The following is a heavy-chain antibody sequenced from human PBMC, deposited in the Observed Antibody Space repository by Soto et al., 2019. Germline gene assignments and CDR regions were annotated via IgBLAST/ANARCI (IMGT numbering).Heavy chain of an antibody. J-gene: IGHJ4*02. CDR2: VYHSGTT. D-gene: IGHD5-12*01. CDR3: AVPGRGDFDY. Sequence: SETLSLTCAVSGASIGTNNWWSWVRQPPGKGLEWIGEVYHSGTTNCNPSPKSRVTISIDKSKNQFSLTLTSMTAADTALYYCAVPGRGDFDYWSQGTLVTVSS. V-gene: IGHV4-4*02. CDR1: GASIGTNNW.